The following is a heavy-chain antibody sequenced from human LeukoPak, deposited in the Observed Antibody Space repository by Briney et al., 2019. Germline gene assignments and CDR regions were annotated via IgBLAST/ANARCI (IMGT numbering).Heavy chain of an antibody. D-gene: IGHD3-10*01. V-gene: IGHV3-23*01. J-gene: IGHJ6*03. Sequence: PGGSLRLSCAASGGTFSNYAMSWVRQAPGKGLEGGSSISGSGGGTYYADSVKGRFTISRDISKNTLYLQMKSLRAEDTAVYYCAKSETYGSGNSPYYYYYYMDVWGKGTTVTVSS. CDR1: GGTFSNYA. CDR3: AKSETYGSGNSPYYYYYYMDV. CDR2: ISGSGGGT.